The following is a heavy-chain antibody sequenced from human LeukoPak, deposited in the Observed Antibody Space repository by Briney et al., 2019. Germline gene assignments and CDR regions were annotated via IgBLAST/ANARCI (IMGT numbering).Heavy chain of an antibody. D-gene: IGHD5-12*01. J-gene: IGHJ4*02. Sequence: ASVKVSCKASGYTFTGYYIHWVRQAPGQGLEWMGWISAYNGNTNYAQKLQGRVTMTTDTSTSTAYMELRSLRSDDTAVYYCARAVPEWLRFGQLDYEEHFDYWGQGTLVTVSS. CDR1: GYTFTGYY. CDR2: ISAYNGNT. V-gene: IGHV1-18*04. CDR3: ARAVPEWLRFGQLDYEEHFDY.